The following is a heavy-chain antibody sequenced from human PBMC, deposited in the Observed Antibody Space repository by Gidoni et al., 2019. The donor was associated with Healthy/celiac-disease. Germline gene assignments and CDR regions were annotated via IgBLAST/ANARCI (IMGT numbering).Heavy chain of an antibody. CDR2: ISGSAGST. CDR1: GFTFSSYA. J-gene: IGHJ5*02. Sequence: EVQLFESGGGLVQPGGSLRLSCESSGFTFSSYAMSWFRQAPGKGLEWVSAISGSAGSTYYADSVKGRFTISRDNSKNTLYLQMNSLRAEDTAVYYCAKDPIVVVVAASNWFDPWGQGTLVTVSS. D-gene: IGHD2-15*01. V-gene: IGHV3-23*01. CDR3: AKDPIVVVVAASNWFDP.